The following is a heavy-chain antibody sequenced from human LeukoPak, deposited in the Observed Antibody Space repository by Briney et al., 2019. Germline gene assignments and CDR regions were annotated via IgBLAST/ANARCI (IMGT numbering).Heavy chain of an antibody. CDR2: ISYDGSNK. CDR3: AKDAPCTNGVCALSG. J-gene: IGHJ4*02. V-gene: IGHV3-30*18. D-gene: IGHD2-8*01. CDR1: GFTFSSYG. Sequence: PGGSLRLSCAASGFTFSSYGMHWVRQAPGKGLEWVAVISYDGSNKYYADSVKGRFTISRDNSKNTLYLQMNSLRPEDTAVYYRAKDAPCTNGVCALSGWGQGTLVTVPS.